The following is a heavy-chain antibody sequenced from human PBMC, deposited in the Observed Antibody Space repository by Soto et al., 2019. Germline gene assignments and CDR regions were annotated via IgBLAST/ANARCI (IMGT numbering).Heavy chain of an antibody. V-gene: IGHV3-33*01. Sequence: QVQLVESGGGVVQPGRSLRLSCAASGFTFSSHGMHWVRQAPGKGLEWVAVIWYDGSNKYYADSVKGRFTISRDNSKNTLYLQMNSLRVDDTAVYYCMRWGDNRASEYWGQGTLVTVSS. CDR3: MRWGDNRASEY. CDR2: IWYDGSNK. CDR1: GFTFSSHG. D-gene: IGHD3-16*01. J-gene: IGHJ4*02.